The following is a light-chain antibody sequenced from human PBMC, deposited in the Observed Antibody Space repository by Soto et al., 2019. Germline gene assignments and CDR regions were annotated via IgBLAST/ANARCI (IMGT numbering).Light chain of an antibody. CDR2: GAS. J-gene: IGKJ5*01. CDR3: QQYVISVT. Sequence: DTVMTQSPATLSVSPGERATVSCTASQSLSSNLAWYQQKPGQAPRLLIIGASERVTGIPARFSGSGSGTEFTLSISSLQSDDFAVYYCQQYVISVTFGQGTRLEIK. CDR1: QSLSSN. V-gene: IGKV3-15*01.